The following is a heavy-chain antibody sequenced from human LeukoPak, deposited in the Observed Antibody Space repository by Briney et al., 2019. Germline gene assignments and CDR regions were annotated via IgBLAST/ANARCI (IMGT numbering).Heavy chain of an antibody. D-gene: IGHD3-3*01. CDR1: GFTFSSYS. V-gene: IGHV3-48*01. Sequence: PGGSLRLSCAASGFTFSSYSMNWVRQAPGKGLEWVSYISSSSSTIYYADSVKGRFTISRDNAKNSLYLQMNSLRAEDTAVYYCARDVVEGITIFGVAKRPDAFDIWGQGTMVTVSS. CDR3: ARDVVEGITIFGVAKRPDAFDI. CDR2: ISSSSSTI. J-gene: IGHJ3*02.